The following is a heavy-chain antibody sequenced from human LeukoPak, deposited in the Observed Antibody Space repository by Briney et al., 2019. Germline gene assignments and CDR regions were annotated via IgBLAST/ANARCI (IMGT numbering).Heavy chain of an antibody. D-gene: IGHD1-26*01. CDR1: GFTFSSHW. V-gene: IGHV3-7*01. CDR3: AGPRGVGARD. J-gene: IGHJ4*02. CDR2: IKPDGSDQ. Sequence: PGGFLRLSCATSGFTFSSHWVSWVRQAPGKGLEWVANIKPDGSDQYYVDSVKGRFAISRDNAKNSLYLQMNSLRVEDTAVYYCAGPRGVGARDWGQGTLVIVSS.